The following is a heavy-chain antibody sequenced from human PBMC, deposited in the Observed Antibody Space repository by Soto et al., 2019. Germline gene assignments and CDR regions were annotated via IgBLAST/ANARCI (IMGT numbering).Heavy chain of an antibody. CDR2: IIPIFGTA. Sequence: ASVKVSCKASGGTFSSYAISWVRQAPGQGLEWMGGIIPIFGTANYAQKFQGRVTITADESTSTAYMELSSLRSEDTAVYYCARDRSYYDSSGYYYEKVSFDYWGQGALVTVSS. V-gene: IGHV1-69*13. D-gene: IGHD3-22*01. CDR3: ARDRSYYDSSGYYYEKVSFDY. CDR1: GGTFSSYA. J-gene: IGHJ4*02.